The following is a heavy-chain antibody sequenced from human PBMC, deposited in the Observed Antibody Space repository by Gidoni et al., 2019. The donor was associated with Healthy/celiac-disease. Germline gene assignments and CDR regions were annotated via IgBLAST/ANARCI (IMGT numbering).Heavy chain of an antibody. CDR3: ASQYSSGWYYFDY. Sequence: QVQLQQWGAGLLKPSETLSLTCAVYGGSFSGYYWSWIRQPPGKGLEWIGEINHSGSTNYNPSLKSRVTISVDTSKNQFSLKLSSVTAADTAVYYCASQYSSGWYYFDYWGQGTLVTVSS. V-gene: IGHV4-34*01. CDR1: GGSFSGYY. CDR2: INHSGST. D-gene: IGHD6-19*01. J-gene: IGHJ4*02.